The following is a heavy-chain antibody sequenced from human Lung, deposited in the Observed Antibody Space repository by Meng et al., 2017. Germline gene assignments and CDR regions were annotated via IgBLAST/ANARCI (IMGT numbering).Heavy chain of an antibody. CDR3: ARGSITMVRGVSVFDP. Sequence: QVRLQESGPGRVKPSGTLSLTCAVSGGSISSSNWWSWVRQPPGKGLEWIGEIYHSGSTNYNPSPKSRVTISVDKSKNQFSLKLSSVTAADTAVYYCARGSITMVRGVSVFDPWGQGTLVTVSS. CDR2: IYHSGST. CDR1: GGSISSSNW. V-gene: IGHV4-4*02. D-gene: IGHD3-10*01. J-gene: IGHJ5*02.